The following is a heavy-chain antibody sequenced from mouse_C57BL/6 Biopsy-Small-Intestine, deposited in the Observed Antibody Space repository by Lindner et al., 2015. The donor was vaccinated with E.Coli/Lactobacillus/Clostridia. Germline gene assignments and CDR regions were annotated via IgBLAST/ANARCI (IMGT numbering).Heavy chain of an antibody. J-gene: IGHJ4*01. CDR3: ARDLNEYGDYLEY. CDR1: GGTFNSQS. Sequence: SVKVSCKGSGGTFNSQSINWVRQAPGQGLEWMGRIIPILGTTKYAQKFQGRVTITADKSTSTAYMELSSLRSEDTAMYYCARDLNEYGDYLEYWGQGTLVTVSS. CDR2: IIPILGTT. V-gene: IGHV1-53*01. D-gene: IGHD2-13*01.